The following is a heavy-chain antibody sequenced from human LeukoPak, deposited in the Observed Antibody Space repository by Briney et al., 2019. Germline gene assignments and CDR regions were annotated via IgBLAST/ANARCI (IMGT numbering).Heavy chain of an antibody. V-gene: IGHV3-23*01. CDR3: ARHFNGYYEGVFDF. D-gene: IGHD3-22*01. J-gene: IGHJ4*02. CDR1: GFTFSSYG. CDR2: ISGSGGST. Sequence: GGSLRLSCAASGFTFSSYGMSWVRQAPGKGLEWVSAISGSGGSTYYADSVKGRFTISRDNSKNTLYLQMNSLRAEDTALYHCARHFNGYYEGVFDFWGQGTLVTVSS.